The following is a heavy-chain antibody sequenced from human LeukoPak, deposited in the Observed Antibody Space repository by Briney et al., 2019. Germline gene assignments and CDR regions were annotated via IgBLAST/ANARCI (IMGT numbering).Heavy chain of an antibody. J-gene: IGHJ4*02. D-gene: IGHD6-13*01. Sequence: GGSLRLSCAASGFTFRSYGMHWVRQAPGKGLEWVAVIWYDGSNKYYADSVKGRFTISRDNSKNTLYLQMNSLRAEDTAVYYCVRDSYLGSNRYGDDYWGQGTLVTVSS. V-gene: IGHV3-33*01. CDR1: GFTFRSYG. CDR2: IWYDGSNK. CDR3: VRDSYLGSNRYGDDY.